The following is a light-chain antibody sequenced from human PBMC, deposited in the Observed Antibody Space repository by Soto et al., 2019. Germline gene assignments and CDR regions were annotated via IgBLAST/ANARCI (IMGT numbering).Light chain of an antibody. CDR1: QSVRDN. CDR3: EKYDISPLA. V-gene: IGKV3-15*01. J-gene: IGKJ4*01. CDR2: GAS. Sequence: EVVMTQSPATLSVSPGERATLSCRTSQSVRDNLAWYQQKPGQAPRLLVYGASTRATGIPARFSGSGSGTEFTLTISSLQSVFFAVDSCEKYDISPLAFGGGTKVDI.